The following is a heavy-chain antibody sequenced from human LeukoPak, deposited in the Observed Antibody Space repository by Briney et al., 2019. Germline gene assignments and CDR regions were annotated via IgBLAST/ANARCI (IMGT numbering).Heavy chain of an antibody. V-gene: IGHV4-34*01. D-gene: IGHD4-17*01. Sequence: SETLSLTCAVYGGSFSGYYWSWIRQPPGKGLEWIGEINHSGSTNYNPSLKSRVTISVDTSKNQFSLKLSSVTAADTAVYYCARHVYGDYSLVNYYYYMDVWGKGTTVTISS. CDR1: GGSFSGYY. CDR2: INHSGST. J-gene: IGHJ6*03. CDR3: ARHVYGDYSLVNYYYYMDV.